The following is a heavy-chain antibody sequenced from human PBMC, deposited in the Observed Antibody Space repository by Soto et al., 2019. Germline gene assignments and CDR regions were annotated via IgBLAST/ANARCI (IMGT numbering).Heavy chain of an antibody. CDR3: ARVIQLWPPNWFDP. D-gene: IGHD5-18*01. CDR2: INHSGST. Sequence: SETLSLTCAVYGGSFSGYYWTWIRQPPGKGLEWIGEINHSGSTNCNPSLKSRVTISVDTSKNQFSLKLSSVTATDTAVYYCARVIQLWPPNWFDPWGQGTLVTVSS. V-gene: IGHV4-34*01. CDR1: GGSFSGYY. J-gene: IGHJ5*02.